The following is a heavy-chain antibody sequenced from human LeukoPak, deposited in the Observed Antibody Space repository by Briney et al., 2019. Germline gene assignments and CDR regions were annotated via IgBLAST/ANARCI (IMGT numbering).Heavy chain of an antibody. D-gene: IGHD3-10*01. V-gene: IGHV4-59*13. J-gene: IGHJ4*02. CDR2: IYNSVTT. CDR3: ARGARSSDY. Sequence: SETLSLTCTVSGLSISANSWSWIRQPPGKGREWIGYIYNSVTTNYNPSLTSRVTISVDTSKNQLSLKLSSATAADTAVYYCARGARSSDYWGQGTLVTVSS. CDR1: GLSISANS.